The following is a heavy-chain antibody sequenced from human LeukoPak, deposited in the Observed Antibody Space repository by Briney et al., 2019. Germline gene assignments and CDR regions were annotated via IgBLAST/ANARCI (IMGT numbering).Heavy chain of an antibody. CDR3: ASGYCSGDSSYGFDY. V-gene: IGHV3-53*01. D-gene: IGHD2-15*01. CDR1: GFTFSSYA. J-gene: IGHJ4*02. Sequence: GGSLRPSCAASGFTFSSYAMSWVRQAPGKGLEWVSLIYSGGRTYYADSLKGRFTISRDNSKNTVYLQMDSLRAEDTAVYYCASGYCSGDSSYGFDYWGQGTGVTVSS. CDR2: IYSGGRT.